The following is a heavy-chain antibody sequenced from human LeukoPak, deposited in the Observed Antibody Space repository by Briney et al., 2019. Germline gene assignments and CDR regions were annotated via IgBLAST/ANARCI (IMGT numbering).Heavy chain of an antibody. J-gene: IGHJ4*02. D-gene: IGHD3-10*01. Sequence: SETLSLTCTVSGGSINGYYWTWIRLPPGKELEWIGYMYYSGSTNYNPSLKSRVTMSIDTPKNQFSLKLSSVTAADTAVYYCARRATSGSPYYLDHWGQGTLVTVSS. V-gene: IGHV4-59*01. CDR2: MYYSGST. CDR1: GGSINGYY. CDR3: ARRATSGSPYYLDH.